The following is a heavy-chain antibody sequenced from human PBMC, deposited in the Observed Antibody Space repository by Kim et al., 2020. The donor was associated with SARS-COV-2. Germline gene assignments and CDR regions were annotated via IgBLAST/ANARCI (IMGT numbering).Heavy chain of an antibody. CDR3: ARDAVSSSWYGLGAFDI. CDR1: GFTFSSYS. D-gene: IGHD6-13*01. J-gene: IGHJ3*02. V-gene: IGHV3-48*02. Sequence: GGSLRLSCAASGFTFSSYSMNWVRQAPGKGLEWVSYISSSSSTIYYADSVKGRFTISRDNAKNSLYLQMNSLRDEDTAVYYCARDAVSSSWYGLGAFDIWGQGTLVTVSS. CDR2: ISSSSSTI.